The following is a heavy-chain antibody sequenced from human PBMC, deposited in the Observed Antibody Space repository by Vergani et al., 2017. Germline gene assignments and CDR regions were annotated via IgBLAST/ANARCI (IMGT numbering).Heavy chain of an antibody. V-gene: IGHV1-18*01. J-gene: IGHJ6*02. CDR2: ISAYNGNT. D-gene: IGHD3-10*01. Sequence: QVQLVQSGAEVKKPGASVKVSCKASGYTFTSYGISWVRQAPGLGLEWIGWISAYNGNTNYAQKLQGRVTMTTDTSTSTAYMELRSLRSDDTAVYYCARGRGMVREMYDYYYGMDVWGQGTTVTVSS. CDR3: ARGRGMVREMYDYYYGMDV. CDR1: GYTFTSYG.